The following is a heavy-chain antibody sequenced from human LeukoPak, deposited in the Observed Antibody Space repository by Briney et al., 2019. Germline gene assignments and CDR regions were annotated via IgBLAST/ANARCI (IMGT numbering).Heavy chain of an antibody. CDR2: ISSSSSYI. CDR1: GFTFSSYS. D-gene: IGHD3-10*01. J-gene: IGHJ6*02. CDR3: ARDRYYYGSGTYGGYYYGMDV. Sequence: GGSLRLSCAASGFTFSSYSMNWVRQAPGKGLEWVSSISSSSSYIYYADSVKGRFTISRDNAKNSLYLQMNSLRAEDTAVYYCARDRYYYGSGTYGGYYYGMDVWGQGTTVTVSS. V-gene: IGHV3-21*01.